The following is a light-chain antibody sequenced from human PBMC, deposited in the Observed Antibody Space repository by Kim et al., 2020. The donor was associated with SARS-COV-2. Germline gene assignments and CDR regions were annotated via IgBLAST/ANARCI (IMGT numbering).Light chain of an antibody. J-gene: IGLJ1*01. CDR2: DVS. V-gene: IGLV2-14*03. CDR1: SRAVGGYKF. Sequence: QWIAICSTGTSRAVGGYKFVSWYQQLPGKAPKLIMYDVSSRPSGISHRFSGSKSGNTASLTISGLQAEDEADYYCTSYTGSNFLDVFGTGTKVTVL. CDR3: TSYTGSNFLDV.